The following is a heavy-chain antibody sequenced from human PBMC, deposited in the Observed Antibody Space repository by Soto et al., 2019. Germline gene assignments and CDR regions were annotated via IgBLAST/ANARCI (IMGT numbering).Heavy chain of an antibody. CDR2: IYYSGST. D-gene: IGHD2-2*01. J-gene: IGHJ3*02. CDR3: ARELYCSSTSCSARTGAFDI. CDR1: GGSISSGGYY. Sequence: QVQLQESGPGLVKPSQTLSLTCTVSGGSISSGGYYWSWIRQHPGKGLEWIGYIYYSGSTYYNPSIKSRVTIAVDTSKNQFSLKLSSVTAADTAVYYCARELYCSSTSCSARTGAFDIWGQGTMVTVSS. V-gene: IGHV4-31*03.